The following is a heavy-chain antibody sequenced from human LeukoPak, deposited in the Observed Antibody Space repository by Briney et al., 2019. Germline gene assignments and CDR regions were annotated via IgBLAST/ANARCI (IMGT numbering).Heavy chain of an antibody. CDR1: GFTFSSYW. CDR3: AKVEGAINWAYNY. J-gene: IGHJ4*02. Sequence: GGSLRLSCAASGFTFSSYWMSWVRQAPGKGLEWVANIKQDGSEKYYVDSVKGRFTISRDNAKNSLYLQMNSLGAEDTAVYYCAKVEGAINWAYNYWGQGTLVTVSS. V-gene: IGHV3-7*03. CDR2: IKQDGSEK. D-gene: IGHD7-27*01.